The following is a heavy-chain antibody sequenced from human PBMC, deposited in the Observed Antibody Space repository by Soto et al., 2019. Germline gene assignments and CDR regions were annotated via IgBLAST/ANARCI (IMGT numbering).Heavy chain of an antibody. J-gene: IGHJ6*03. Sequence: ASVKVSCKASGYTFTSYDINWVRQATGQGLEWMGWMNPNSGNTGYAQKFQGRVTMTRNTSISTAYMELSSLRSEDTAVYYCARGWSPNYYYYYYMDVWGKGTTVTVSS. CDR2: MNPNSGNT. V-gene: IGHV1-8*01. CDR1: GYTFTSYD. CDR3: ARGWSPNYYYYYYMDV. D-gene: IGHD1-1*01.